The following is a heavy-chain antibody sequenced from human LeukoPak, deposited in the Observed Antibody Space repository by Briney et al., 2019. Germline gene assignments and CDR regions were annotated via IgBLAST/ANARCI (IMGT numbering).Heavy chain of an antibody. CDR3: ARDGATVTTYLHWFDP. CDR1: GGTFSSYA. Sequence: SVKVSCKASGGTFSSYAISWVRQAPGQGLEWMGGIIPIFGTANYAQKFQGRVTITADESTSTAYMELSSLRSEDTAVYYCARDGATVTTYLHWFDPWGQGTLVTVSS. V-gene: IGHV1-69*13. J-gene: IGHJ5*02. D-gene: IGHD4-17*01. CDR2: IIPIFGTA.